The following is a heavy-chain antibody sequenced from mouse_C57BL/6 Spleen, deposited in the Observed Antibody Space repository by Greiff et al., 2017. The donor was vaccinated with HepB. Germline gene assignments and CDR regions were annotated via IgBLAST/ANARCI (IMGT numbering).Heavy chain of an antibody. J-gene: IGHJ1*03. CDR3: ATKGTRRWYFDV. Sequence: QVQLQQPGAELVKPGASVKMSCKASGYTFTSYWITWVKQRPGQGLEWIGDIYPGSGSTNYNEKFKSKATLTVDTSSSTAYMQLSSLTSEDSAVYYCATKGTRRWYFDVWGTGTTVTVSS. V-gene: IGHV1-55*01. CDR1: GYTFTSYW. D-gene: IGHD3-3*01. CDR2: IYPGSGST.